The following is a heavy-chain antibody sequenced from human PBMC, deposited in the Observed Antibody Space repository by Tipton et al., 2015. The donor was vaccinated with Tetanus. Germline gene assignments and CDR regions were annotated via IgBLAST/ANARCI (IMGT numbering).Heavy chain of an antibody. D-gene: IGHD6-13*01. J-gene: IGHJ5*02. CDR3: AKDRAAGGPGAS. CDR1: GFTFNRYG. CDR2: ISGSGATT. V-gene: IGHV3-23*01. Sequence: SLRLSCAASGFTFNRYGINWVRQAPGKGLEWVSGISGSGATTYYEDSVKGRFTISRDNPKNMLYLQMNSLRAEDTAVYYCAKDRAAGGPGASWGQGTLVTVSS.